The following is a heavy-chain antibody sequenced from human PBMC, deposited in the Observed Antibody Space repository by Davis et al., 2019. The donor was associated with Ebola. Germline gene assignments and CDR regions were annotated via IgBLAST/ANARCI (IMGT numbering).Heavy chain of an antibody. V-gene: IGHV3-48*03. CDR2: ISSSGSTI. CDR1: GFTFSSYE. CDR3: ARRGTSIAVAGTGNYYYGMDV. J-gene: IGHJ6*02. D-gene: IGHD6-19*01. Sequence: GESLKISCAASGFTFSSYEMNWVRQAPGKGLEWVSYISSSGSTIYYADSVKGRFTTSRDNAKNSLYLQMNSLRAEDTAVYYCARRGTSIAVAGTGNYYYGMDVWGQGTTVTVSS.